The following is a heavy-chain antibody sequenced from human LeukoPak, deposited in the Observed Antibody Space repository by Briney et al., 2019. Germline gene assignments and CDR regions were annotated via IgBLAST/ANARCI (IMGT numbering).Heavy chain of an antibody. CDR3: ARDYSNKGFDV. Sequence: GASVKVSCKASAYILTDFYLHWVRQAPGQGLEWMGWIRPNNGDTGYAQKFQGRVTMTRDTSISTAFMDLNSLTSDDTALYYCARDYSNKGFDVWGQGTMVTVSS. J-gene: IGHJ3*01. V-gene: IGHV1-2*02. D-gene: IGHD4-11*01. CDR1: AYILTDFY. CDR2: IRPNNGDT.